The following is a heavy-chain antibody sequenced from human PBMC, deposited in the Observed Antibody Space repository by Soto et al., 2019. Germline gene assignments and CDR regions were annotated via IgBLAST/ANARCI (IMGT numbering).Heavy chain of an antibody. V-gene: IGHV3-23*01. CDR1: GFTFSSYA. D-gene: IGHD3-10*01. CDR3: AKGKSTGDIDWFDP. J-gene: IGHJ5*02. Sequence: LRLSCAASGFTFSSYAMGWVRQGPGKGLEWVSTLIGGHYGTAYSYSVKGRFTVSRDNSKNCLYLQMNSLGVEDTAMYFCAKGKSTGDIDWFDPWGQGSLVTVSS. CDR2: LIGGHYGT.